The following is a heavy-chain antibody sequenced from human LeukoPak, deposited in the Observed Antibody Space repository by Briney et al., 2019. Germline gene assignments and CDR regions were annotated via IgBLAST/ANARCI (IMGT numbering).Heavy chain of an antibody. J-gene: IGHJ4*02. CDR3: AKIHDYFFDY. Sequence: GGSLRLSCAASGFTFSSCAMSWVRQAPGKGLEWVSAINNFGEGTYYPDSVKGRFTIYRDNSKSTLYLQMNSLKDEDTAVYYCAKIHDYFFDYWGQGTLVTVSS. CDR2: INNFGEGT. D-gene: IGHD3-16*01. CDR1: GFTFSSCA. V-gene: IGHV3-23*01.